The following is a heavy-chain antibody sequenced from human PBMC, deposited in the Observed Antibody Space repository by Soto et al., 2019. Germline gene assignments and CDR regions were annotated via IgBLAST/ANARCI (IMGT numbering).Heavy chain of an antibody. CDR3: ARTPYRYYGSGSYYSYYYYYGMDV. J-gene: IGHJ6*02. CDR2: IIPIFGTA. CDR1: GGTFSSYA. D-gene: IGHD3-10*01. Sequence: ASVKVSCKASGGTFSSYAISWVRQAPGQGLEWMGGIIPIFGTANYAQRFQGRVTITADESTSTAYMELSSLRSEDTAVYYCARTPYRYYGSGSYYSYYYYYGMDVWGQGTTVTVYS. V-gene: IGHV1-69*13.